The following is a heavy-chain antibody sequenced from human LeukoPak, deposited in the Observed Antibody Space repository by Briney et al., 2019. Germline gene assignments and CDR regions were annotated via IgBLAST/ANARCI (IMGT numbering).Heavy chain of an antibody. CDR3: AEPSSSWYDYYYMDV. Sequence: PGGSLRLSCAASGFTFSSYGMHWVRQAPGKGLEWVAFIRYDGSNKYYADSVKGRFTISRDNSKNTLYLQMNSLRAEDTAVYYCAEPSSSWYDYYYMDVWGKGTTVTVSS. CDR1: GFTFSSYG. CDR2: IRYDGSNK. V-gene: IGHV3-30*02. J-gene: IGHJ6*03. D-gene: IGHD6-13*01.